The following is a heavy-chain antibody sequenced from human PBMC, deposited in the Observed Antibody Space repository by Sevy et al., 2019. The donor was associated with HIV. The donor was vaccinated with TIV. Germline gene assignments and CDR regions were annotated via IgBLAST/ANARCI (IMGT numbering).Heavy chain of an antibody. Sequence: GGSLRLSCVASGFTFSRYSMNWVRQAPGKGLEWVSNIGSTGPTIYYADSVKGRFTISRDNAKNSLYLQMNSLREEDTPVYYCARPGSGWFEFDSWGQGTLVTVSS. CDR1: GFTFSRYS. CDR2: IGSTGPTI. D-gene: IGHD6-19*01. J-gene: IGHJ4*02. V-gene: IGHV3-48*02. CDR3: ARPGSGWFEFDS.